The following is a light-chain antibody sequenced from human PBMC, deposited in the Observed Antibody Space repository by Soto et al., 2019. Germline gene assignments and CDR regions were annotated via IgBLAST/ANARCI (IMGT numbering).Light chain of an antibody. Sequence: EILMTQSPATLSLSPGEISTLSCRSSQSVSSNLAWYQQKPGQAPRLLVYGASTRATGIPARFTGSGSGTEFTLTISSLQSEDFAVYYCQQYNNWPPITFGQGTKVDIK. CDR1: QSVSSN. CDR3: QQYNNWPPIT. CDR2: GAS. J-gene: IGKJ1*01. V-gene: IGKV3-15*01.